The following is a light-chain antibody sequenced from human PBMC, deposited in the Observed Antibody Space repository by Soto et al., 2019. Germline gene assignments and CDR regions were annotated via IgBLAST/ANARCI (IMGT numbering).Light chain of an antibody. CDR3: LQDYSYPWT. J-gene: IGKJ1*01. CDR2: AAS. V-gene: IGKV1-6*01. Sequence: AIQLTQSPSSLSSSVGERVTITCPASQAINRDLGWYQLQPGRAPKLLIYAASTLQSGVSARFSGSGSGTEFTLTISGLQPEDFATYYCLQDYSYPWTFGQGTKVDI. CDR1: QAINRD.